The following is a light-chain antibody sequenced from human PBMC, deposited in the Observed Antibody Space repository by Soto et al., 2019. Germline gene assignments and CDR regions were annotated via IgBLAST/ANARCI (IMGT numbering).Light chain of an antibody. CDR1: QSISNW. Sequence: DIQMTQSPSTLSASVGDRVTITCRASQSISNWLAWHQQKPGKAPKILIYKASSLESGVPSRFSGSGSGTEFTLTISSLQPHDFATYYCQQYNSYPWTFGQGTKVEIK. V-gene: IGKV1-5*03. CDR2: KAS. CDR3: QQYNSYPWT. J-gene: IGKJ1*01.